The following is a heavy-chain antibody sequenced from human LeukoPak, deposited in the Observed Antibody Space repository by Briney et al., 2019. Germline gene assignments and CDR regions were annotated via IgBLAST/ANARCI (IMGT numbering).Heavy chain of an antibody. J-gene: IGHJ3*02. Sequence: PSETLSLTCTVSGGSISSYYWSWIRQPPGKGRERIGYIYYSGSTNYNPSLKSRVTISVDTSKNQFSLKLSSVTAADTAVYYCARSSGYYGGDAFDIWGQGTMVTVSS. V-gene: IGHV4-59*01. CDR2: IYYSGST. CDR1: GGSISSYY. D-gene: IGHD3-22*01. CDR3: ARSSGYYGGDAFDI.